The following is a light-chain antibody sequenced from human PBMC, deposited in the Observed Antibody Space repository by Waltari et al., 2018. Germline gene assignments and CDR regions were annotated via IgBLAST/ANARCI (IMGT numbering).Light chain of an antibody. CDR1: GSAAGASES. CDR2: DVT. J-gene: IGLJ2*01. V-gene: IGLV2-14*03. CDR3: SSQTLDGLVL. Sequence: TQPASVSGSPGQSITISCSGLGSAAGASESVSWHQHHPDKAPQVIIYDVTHRPSGVSDRFSASKSANTASLTISRLQPEDEADYYCSSQTLDGLVLFGGGTRLTVL.